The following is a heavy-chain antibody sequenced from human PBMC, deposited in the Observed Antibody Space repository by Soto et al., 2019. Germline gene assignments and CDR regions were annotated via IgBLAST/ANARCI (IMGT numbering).Heavy chain of an antibody. CDR1: GYTFTDYY. V-gene: IGHV1-2*02. CDR2: INSNSGGT. Sequence: QVQLVQSGAEVKKPGASVKVSCKASGYTFTDYYMHWVRQAPGQGLEWMGWINSNSGGTNYAQKFQGRVTMTRDTSISTGYMELSRLRSDDTAVYYCARGSWGGNNWFDPWGQGTLVTVSS. J-gene: IGHJ5*02. D-gene: IGHD3-10*01. CDR3: ARGSWGGNNWFDP.